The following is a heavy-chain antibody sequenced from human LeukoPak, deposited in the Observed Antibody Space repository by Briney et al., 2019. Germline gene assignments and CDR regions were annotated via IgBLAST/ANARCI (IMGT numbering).Heavy chain of an antibody. Sequence: GGSLRLSCAASGFTFSSYGMYWVRQAPGKGLEWVAVISYDGGNKYYADSVKGRFTISRDNSKNTLYLQMNSLRAEDTAVYYCARDKYSYGPYFDYWGQGTLVTVSS. CDR2: ISYDGGNK. CDR1: GFTFSSYG. D-gene: IGHD5-18*01. CDR3: ARDKYSYGPYFDY. J-gene: IGHJ4*02. V-gene: IGHV3-30*03.